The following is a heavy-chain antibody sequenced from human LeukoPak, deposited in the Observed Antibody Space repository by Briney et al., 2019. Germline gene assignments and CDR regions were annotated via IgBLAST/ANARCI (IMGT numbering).Heavy chain of an antibody. J-gene: IGHJ4*02. CDR2: ISSSSSYI. D-gene: IGHD5-18*01. CDR3: AREPLRGAMVHFDY. CDR1: GFTFSSYS. Sequence: GGSLRLSCAASGFTFSSYSMNWVRQAPGKGLEWVSSISSSSSYIYYADSVKGRFTISRDNAKNSLYLQMNSLRAEDTAVYYCAREPLRGAMVHFDYWGQGTLVTVSP. V-gene: IGHV3-21*01.